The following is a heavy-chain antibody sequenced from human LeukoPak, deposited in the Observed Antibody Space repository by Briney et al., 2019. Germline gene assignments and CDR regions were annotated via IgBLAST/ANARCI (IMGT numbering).Heavy chain of an antibody. CDR3: AKHPAAMDGGYYYYYGMDV. Sequence: GGSLRLSCAASGFTFSSYAMSWVRQAPGKGLEWVSAISGSGGSTYYADSVKGRFTISRDNSKNTLYLQMNSLRAEDTAVYYCAKHPAAMDGGYYYYYGMDVWSKGTTVTVSS. CDR1: GFTFSSYA. J-gene: IGHJ6*04. V-gene: IGHV3-23*01. D-gene: IGHD2-2*01. CDR2: ISGSGGST.